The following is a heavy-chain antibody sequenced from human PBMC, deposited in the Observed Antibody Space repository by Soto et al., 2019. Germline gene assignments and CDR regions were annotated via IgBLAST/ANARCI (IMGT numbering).Heavy chain of an antibody. J-gene: IGHJ6*03. CDR2: IIISGSSI. Sequence: PGGSLRLSCAASGFTFSSYSMNWVRQAPGKGLEWVSFIIISGSSIYYADSVRGRFTISRDNANGKNSLYLQMNSLRAEDTAVYYCARDGSEGSGEIGYYYYMDVWGTGTTVTVS. CDR1: GFTFSSYS. V-gene: IGHV3-21*01. CDR3: ARDGSEGSGEIGYYYYMDV. D-gene: IGHD2-15*01.